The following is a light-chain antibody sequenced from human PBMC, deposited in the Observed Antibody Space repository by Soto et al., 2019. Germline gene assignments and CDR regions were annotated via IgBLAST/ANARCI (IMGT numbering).Light chain of an antibody. CDR1: QNIGDW. CDR3: QQYNDLYT. CDR2: KAA. J-gene: IGKJ4*01. V-gene: IGKV1-5*03. Sequence: DIQMTQSPSTLSASVGDRVTIACRASQNIGDWLAWYQQKPGKAPNLLIYKAATLESGVPSRFSGSGSGTEFTLVISSLQPEDFATYYCQQYNDLYTFGGGTKVEI.